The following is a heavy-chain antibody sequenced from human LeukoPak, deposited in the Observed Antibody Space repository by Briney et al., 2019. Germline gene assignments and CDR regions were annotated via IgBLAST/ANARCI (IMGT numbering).Heavy chain of an antibody. CDR1: GYTFIGHY. V-gene: IGHV1-2*07. D-gene: IGHD1-20*01. Sequence: GASVKVSCKTSGYTFIGHYIHWVRQAPGQGLEWMGWINPKNGGANYAPRFRGRVTLTRDRSTSTVYMELTRLTSDDTAVYYCARSYNWNDEKKNYFDYWGHGTLVTVSS. CDR2: INPKNGGA. J-gene: IGHJ4*01. CDR3: ARSYNWNDEKKNYFDY.